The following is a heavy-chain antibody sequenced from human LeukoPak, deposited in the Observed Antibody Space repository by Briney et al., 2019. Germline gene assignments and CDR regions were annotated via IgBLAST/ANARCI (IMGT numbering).Heavy chain of an antibody. V-gene: IGHV1-2*06. D-gene: IGHD3-16*01. CDR3: ARGLNYDYVWGGSGYFDY. CDR1: GYTFTGYY. Sequence: ASVKVSCKASGYTFTGYYMHWVRQAPGQGLEWMGRINPNSGGTNYAQKFQGRVTMTRDTSISTAYMELSRLRSDDTAVYYCARGLNYDYVWGGSGYFDYWGQGTLVTVSS. CDR2: INPNSGGT. J-gene: IGHJ4*02.